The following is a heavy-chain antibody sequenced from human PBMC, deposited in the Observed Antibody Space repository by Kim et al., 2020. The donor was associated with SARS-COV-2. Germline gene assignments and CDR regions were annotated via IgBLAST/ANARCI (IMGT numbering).Heavy chain of an antibody. CDR3: AKGLSRTTGLSYVVDY. Sequence: SVKGRFTISRDNSKNTLYLQMNSLRAEDTAVYYCAKGLSRTTGLSYVVDYWGQGTLVTVSS. V-gene: IGHV3-23*01. J-gene: IGHJ4*02. D-gene: IGHD4-4*01.